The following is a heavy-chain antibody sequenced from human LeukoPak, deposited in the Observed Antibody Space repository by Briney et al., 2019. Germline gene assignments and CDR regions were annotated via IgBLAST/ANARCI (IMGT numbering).Heavy chain of an antibody. Sequence: ASVKVSCKASGYTFIGYYMYWVRQAPGQGLEWIGWINPNSGGTNYAQKFQGRVTMTRDTSISTVYMELSRLRSDDTAVYYCARPAVAGTLYNWFDPWGQGTLVTVSS. CDR3: ARPAVAGTLYNWFDP. V-gene: IGHV1-2*02. CDR1: GYTFIGYY. J-gene: IGHJ5*02. D-gene: IGHD6-19*01. CDR2: INPNSGGT.